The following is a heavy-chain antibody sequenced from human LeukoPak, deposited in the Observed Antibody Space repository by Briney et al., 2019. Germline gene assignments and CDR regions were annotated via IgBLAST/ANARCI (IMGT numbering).Heavy chain of an antibody. J-gene: IGHJ4*02. D-gene: IGHD5-18*01. CDR2: IKPDSGAT. CDR1: GYTFTGHY. V-gene: IGHV1-2*02. CDR3: ARPEYRYGYILDY. Sequence: ASVNVSCKASGYTFTGHYIHWVRQAPGQGLEWMGWIKPDSGATNYAQKFQGRVTMTRDTSISTAHMELSRLTSDDTAVYYCARPEYRYGYILDYWGQGTLVTVSS.